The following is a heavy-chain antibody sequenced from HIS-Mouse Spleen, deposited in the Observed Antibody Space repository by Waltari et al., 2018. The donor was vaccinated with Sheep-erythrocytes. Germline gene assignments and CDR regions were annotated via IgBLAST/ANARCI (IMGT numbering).Heavy chain of an antibody. V-gene: IGHV4-59*08. CDR3: ARFSRPRFWPVGATAFDI. CDR1: GGPISSSS. D-gene: IGHD1-26*01. Sequence: QVQLQESGPGLVKPSETLSLPCTASGGPISSSSWRWLRQPPGKGLEWIGYIYYSGSTNYNPSLKSRVTISVDTSKNQFSLKLSSVTAADTAVYYCARFSRPRFWPVGATAFDIWGQGTMVTVSS. CDR2: IYYSGST. J-gene: IGHJ3*02.